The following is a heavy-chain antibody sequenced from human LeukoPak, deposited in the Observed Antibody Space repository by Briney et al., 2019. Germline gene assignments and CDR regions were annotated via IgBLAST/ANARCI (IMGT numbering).Heavy chain of an antibody. CDR2: IIPIFGTA. J-gene: IGHJ4*02. V-gene: IGHV1-69*13. D-gene: IGHD3-10*01. Sequence: SVKVSCKASGGTFSSYAISWVRQAPGQGLEWMGGIIPIFGTANYAQKFQGRVTITADESTSTAYMELSSLRSEDTAVYYCAREITMVRDHSGGYFDYWGQGTLVTVSS. CDR3: AREITMVRDHSGGYFDY. CDR1: GGTFSSYA.